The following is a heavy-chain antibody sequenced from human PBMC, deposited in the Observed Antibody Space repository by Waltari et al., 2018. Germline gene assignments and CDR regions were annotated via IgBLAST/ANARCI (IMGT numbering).Heavy chain of an antibody. J-gene: IGHJ4*02. Sequence: EVQLVESGGGLVQPGGSLRLSCAASGFTFSSYEMNWVRQAPGKGLEWVSCISSCGSTIYYADSVKGRFTIARDNSKNSLYLQMNSLRAEDTAVYYCAREPLSHGIDYWGQGTLVTVSS. CDR3: AREPLSHGIDY. CDR1: GFTFSSYE. CDR2: ISSCGSTI. V-gene: IGHV3-48*03.